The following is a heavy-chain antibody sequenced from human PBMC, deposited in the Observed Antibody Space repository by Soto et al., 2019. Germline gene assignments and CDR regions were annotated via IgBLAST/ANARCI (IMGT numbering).Heavy chain of an antibody. CDR3: ARDWGDLYRSGWYTDY. V-gene: IGHV3-21*01. D-gene: IGHD6-19*01. J-gene: IGHJ4*02. CDR2: ISSSSRYI. Sequence: EVQLLESGGGLVKPGGSLRLSCAASGFTFSSYSMNLVRQSPGKGLEWVSSISSSSRYIYYADSVKGRFTISRDNAKNSLYLQMNSLRAEDTAVYYCARDWGDLYRSGWYTDYWGQGTLVTVSS. CDR1: GFTFSSYS.